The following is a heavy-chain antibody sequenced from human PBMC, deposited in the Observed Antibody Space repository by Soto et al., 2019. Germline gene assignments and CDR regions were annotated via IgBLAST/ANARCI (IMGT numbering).Heavy chain of an antibody. CDR2: IYFRGTT. CDR1: GGCINNSY. CDR3: GRRSGYATPLGQ. D-gene: IGHD3-22*01. V-gene: IGHV4-59*01. Sequence: SETLSLTCAACGGCINNSYWSWIRQPPGKPLEWFGYIYFRGTTYYHPSLESRVTISLDASKNQFSLNLSSMTAADTAVYYCGRRSGYATPLGQWGQGTLVTVSS. J-gene: IGHJ4*02.